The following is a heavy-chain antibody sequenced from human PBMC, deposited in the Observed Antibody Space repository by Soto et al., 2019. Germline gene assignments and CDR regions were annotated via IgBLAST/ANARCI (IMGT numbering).Heavy chain of an antibody. V-gene: IGHV3-23*01. J-gene: IGHJ4*02. CDR1: GSTFIGYA. Sequence: GGSLRLSCAASGSTFIGYAMIWVRQAPGKGLEWVSTISGSGGSTSYADSVKGRFTISRDNSKSTLYLQMNSLRAEDTAVYYWASMKGPRRFDYWGQGTLVTVSS. CDR3: ASMKGPRRFDY. CDR2: ISGSGGST.